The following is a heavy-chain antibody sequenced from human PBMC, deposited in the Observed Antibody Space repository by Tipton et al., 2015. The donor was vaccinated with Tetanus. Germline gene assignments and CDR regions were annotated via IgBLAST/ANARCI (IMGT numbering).Heavy chain of an antibody. CDR2: LGGSGGGT. D-gene: IGHD3-3*01. J-gene: IGHJ4*02. Sequence: GSLRLSCAASGFTFSSYAMSWVRQAPGKGLEWVSALGGSGGGTYYADSVKGRFTISRDNSKNTLYLQMNSLRAEDTALYYCAKDFEWSFDYWGQGTRVTVSS. V-gene: IGHV3-23*01. CDR3: AKDFEWSFDY. CDR1: GFTFSSYA.